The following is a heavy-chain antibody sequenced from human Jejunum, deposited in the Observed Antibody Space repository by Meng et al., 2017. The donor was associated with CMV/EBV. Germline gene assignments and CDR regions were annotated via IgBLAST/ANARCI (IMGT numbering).Heavy chain of an antibody. Sequence: QVHLQQWGAGLLTPAAPLSLTCGVYGAPFSGYWSWVRQPPGKGLEWIGEITHSGSTNYNVSLKSRVTISIDTSKNQFSLKLSSVTATDTAVYYCAPGFRSWSGSYSSWGQGTLVTVSS. V-gene: IGHV4-34*01. CDR2: ITHSGST. J-gene: IGHJ4*02. CDR3: APGFRSWSGSYSS. CDR1: GAPFSGY. D-gene: IGHD1-26*01.